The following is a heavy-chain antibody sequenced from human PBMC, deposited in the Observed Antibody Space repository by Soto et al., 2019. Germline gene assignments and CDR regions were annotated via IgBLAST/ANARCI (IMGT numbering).Heavy chain of an antibody. D-gene: IGHD6-19*01. CDR3: ARSLRSYSSGWYVGEDYFDY. J-gene: IGHJ4*02. CDR2: IYPGDSDT. CDR1: GYIFTSYW. Sequence: PGESLKISCKGSGYIFTSYWIGWVRQMPGKGLEWMGLIYPGDSDTRYSPSFQGQVTISADKSISTAYLQWSSLKASDTAMYYCARSLRSYSSGWYVGEDYFDYWGQGTLVTVSS. V-gene: IGHV5-51*01.